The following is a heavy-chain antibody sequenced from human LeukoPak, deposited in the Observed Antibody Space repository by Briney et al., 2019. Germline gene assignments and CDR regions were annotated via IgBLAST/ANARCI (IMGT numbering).Heavy chain of an antibody. CDR1: GFTFSNYA. D-gene: IGHD5-24*01. Sequence: QPGGSLRLSCAASGFTFSNYAMSWVRQAPGKGLEWVSAISGSGGSTYYADSVKGRFTISRDNSQNTLYLEMNSLRAEDTAVYYCARMAGYNSLRFDYWGLGTLVTVSS. V-gene: IGHV3-23*01. CDR2: ISGSGGST. J-gene: IGHJ4*02. CDR3: ARMAGYNSLRFDY.